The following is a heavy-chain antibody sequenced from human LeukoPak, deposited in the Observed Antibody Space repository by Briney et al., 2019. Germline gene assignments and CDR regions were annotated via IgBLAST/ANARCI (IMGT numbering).Heavy chain of an antibody. CDR2: ISAYNGNT. Sequence: ASVKVSCKASGYTFTSYGISWVRQAPEQGLEWMGWISAYNGNTNYAQKLQGRVTMTTDTSTSTAYMELRSLRSDDTAVYYCARPRYYYDSSGYYPYYFDYWGQGTLVTVSS. V-gene: IGHV1-18*01. CDR1: GYTFTSYG. J-gene: IGHJ4*02. D-gene: IGHD3-22*01. CDR3: ARPRYYYDSSGYYPYYFDY.